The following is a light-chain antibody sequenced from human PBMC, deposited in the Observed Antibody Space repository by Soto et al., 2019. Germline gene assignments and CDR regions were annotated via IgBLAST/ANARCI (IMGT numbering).Light chain of an antibody. CDR1: QSVNSD. Sequence: EIVMTQSPATLSVSPGDRAILSCTASQSVNSDLAWYQQKPGQSPRLLIYGASTRATGVPARFSGSGSGTEFTLTITSLQSEDFAIYYCQQYNNWPPYTFGQGTKLEIK. CDR3: QQYNNWPPYT. J-gene: IGKJ2*01. CDR2: GAS. V-gene: IGKV3-15*01.